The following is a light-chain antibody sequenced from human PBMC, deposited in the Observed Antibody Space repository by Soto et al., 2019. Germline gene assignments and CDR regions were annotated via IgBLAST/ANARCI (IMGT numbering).Light chain of an antibody. Sequence: DIQMTQSPSTLSGSVGDRVTITCRASQTISSWLALYQQKPGKAPNLLIYKASNLASGVPSRFSGSGSGTEFNLTISSLQPDDFATYYCQQYNSYSPLTFGGGTKVDIK. CDR3: QQYNSYSPLT. CDR2: KAS. J-gene: IGKJ4*01. CDR1: QTISSW. V-gene: IGKV1-5*03.